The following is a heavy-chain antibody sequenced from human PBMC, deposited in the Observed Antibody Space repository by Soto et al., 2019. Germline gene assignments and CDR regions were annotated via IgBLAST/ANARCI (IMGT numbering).Heavy chain of an antibody. CDR3: ARARGIAVPGNDY. D-gene: IGHD6-19*01. Sequence: PGGSLRLSCAASGFTFSSYSMNWVRQAPGKGLEWVSYISSSSSTIYYADSVKGRFTISRDNAKNSLYLQMNSLRAEDTAVYYWARARGIAVPGNDYWGQGTLVTVSS. J-gene: IGHJ4*02. CDR1: GFTFSSYS. CDR2: ISSSSSTI. V-gene: IGHV3-48*01.